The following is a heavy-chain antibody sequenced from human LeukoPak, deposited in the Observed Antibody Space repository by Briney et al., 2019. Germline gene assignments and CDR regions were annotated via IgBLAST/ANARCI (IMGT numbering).Heavy chain of an antibody. V-gene: IGHV3-11*06. CDR3: ARDHYGFYGSGSYRRFDY. CDR1: GFIFSDYY. J-gene: IGHJ4*02. Sequence: GGSLRLSCAASGFIFSDYYMTWIRQAPGKGLEWVSYISSGSSYTSYADSVKGRFTISRDNAKNSLYLQMNSLRAEDTAVYYCARDHYGFYGSGSYRRFDYWGQGTLVTVSS. CDR2: ISSGSSYT. D-gene: IGHD3-10*01.